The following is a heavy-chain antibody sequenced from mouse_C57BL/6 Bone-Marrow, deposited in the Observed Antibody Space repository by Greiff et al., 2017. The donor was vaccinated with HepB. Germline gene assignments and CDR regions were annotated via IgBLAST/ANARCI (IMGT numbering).Heavy chain of an antibody. J-gene: IGHJ2*01. Sequence: EVKVVESGPGLAKPSQTLSLTCSVTGYSITSDYWNWIRKFPGNKLEYMGYISYSGSTYYNPSPKSRSSITRDTSKNQYYLQLNSVTTEDTATYYCARSNYYGSSYFDYWGQGTTLTVSS. D-gene: IGHD1-1*01. CDR2: ISYSGST. CDR3: ARSNYYGSSYFDY. CDR1: GYSITSDY. V-gene: IGHV3-8*01.